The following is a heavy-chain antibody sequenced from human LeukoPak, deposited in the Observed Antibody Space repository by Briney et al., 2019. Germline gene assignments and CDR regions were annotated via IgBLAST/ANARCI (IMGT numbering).Heavy chain of an antibody. V-gene: IGHV1-8*01. CDR1: GYTFTTYD. J-gene: IGHJ4*02. CDR2: MNPNSGNT. D-gene: IGHD5-18*01. CDR3: AKNVRDTGTFDY. Sequence: ASVKVSCKASGYTFTTYDINWVRQATGQGLEWMGWMNPNSGNTGYAQRFQGRVTMTRDTSISTAYMELNSLTSEDTAVYYCAKNVRDTGTFDYWGPGTLVTVSS.